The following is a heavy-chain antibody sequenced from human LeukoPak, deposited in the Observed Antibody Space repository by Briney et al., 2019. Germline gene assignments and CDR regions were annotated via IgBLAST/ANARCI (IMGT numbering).Heavy chain of an antibody. J-gene: IGHJ4*02. D-gene: IGHD3-22*01. CDR2: ISSSSSYI. Sequence: PGGSLRLSCAASGFTFSSYGMNWVRQAPGKGLEWVSSISSSSSYIYYADSVKGRFTISRDNAKNSLYLQMNSLRAEDTAVYYCASGSPHRDYYDSSGYYLFDYWGQGTLVTVSS. CDR1: GFTFSSYG. CDR3: ASGSPHRDYYDSSGYYLFDY. V-gene: IGHV3-21*01.